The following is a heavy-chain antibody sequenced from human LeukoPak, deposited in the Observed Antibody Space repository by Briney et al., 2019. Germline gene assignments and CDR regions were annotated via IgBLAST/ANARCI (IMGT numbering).Heavy chain of an antibody. D-gene: IGHD2-15*01. J-gene: IGHJ5*02. CDR2: VWHDGSNR. V-gene: IGHV3-33*01. CDR1: GFTFSSYA. CDR3: ARWARYCSSGSCYSWFDP. Sequence: GGSLRLSCTAPGFTFSSYAIHWLRQAPGKGLEWVALVWHDGSNRYYADSVKGRFTISRDNSKNTVYLQMNSLRAEDTAVYYCARWARYCSSGSCYSWFDPWGQGTLVTVSS.